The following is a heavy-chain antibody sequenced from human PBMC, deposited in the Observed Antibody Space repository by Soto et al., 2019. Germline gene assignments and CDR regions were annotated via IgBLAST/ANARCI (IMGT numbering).Heavy chain of an antibody. CDR3: ARVGYDSSGYSWYYYYGMDV. CDR2: VNPIFGTA. CDR1: GGTFSSYA. V-gene: IGHV1-69*01. Sequence: QGQLVQSGAEVKKPGSSVKGSCKASGGTFSSYAISWGRQAPGQGVVWMGGVNPIFGTANYAQKFQGRVTITADESTSTAYMELSSLRSEDTAVYYCARVGYDSSGYSWYYYYGMDVWGQGTTVTVSS. D-gene: IGHD3-22*01. J-gene: IGHJ6*02.